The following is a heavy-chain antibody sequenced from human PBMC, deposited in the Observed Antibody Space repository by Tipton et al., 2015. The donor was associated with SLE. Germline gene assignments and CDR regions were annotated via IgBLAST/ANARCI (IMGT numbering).Heavy chain of an antibody. CDR1: GFTFSSYD. CDR3: ARASGYSSSFDAFDI. Sequence: SGFTFSSYDMHWVRQATGKGLEWVSAIGTAGDTYYPGSVKGRFTISRENAKNSLYLQMNSLRAGDTAVYYCARASGYSSSFDAFDIWGQGTMVTVSS. D-gene: IGHD6-13*01. V-gene: IGHV3-13*04. CDR2: IGTAGDT. J-gene: IGHJ3*02.